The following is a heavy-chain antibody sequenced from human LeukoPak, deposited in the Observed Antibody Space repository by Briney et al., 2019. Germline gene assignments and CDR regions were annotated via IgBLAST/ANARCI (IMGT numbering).Heavy chain of an antibody. CDR3: ARETPGAGHFDY. CDR2: IYYSGGT. J-gene: IGHJ4*02. V-gene: IGHV4-59*01. CDR1: GGSINYYY. Sequence: SETLSLTCTVSGGSINYYYWMWIRQPPGKGLEWIGYIYYSGGTHYNPSLKSRVTMLVDTSKNQFSLKLTAETAADTAVYYCARETPGAGHFDYWGQGSLVTVSS. D-gene: IGHD7-27*01.